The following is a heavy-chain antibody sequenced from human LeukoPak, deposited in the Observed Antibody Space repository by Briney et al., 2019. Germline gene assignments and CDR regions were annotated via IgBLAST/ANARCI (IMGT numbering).Heavy chain of an antibody. CDR1: GGSISSNSYY. CDR2: IYYTGTT. D-gene: IGHD3-10*01. J-gene: IGHJ3*01. Sequence: PSETLSLTCNVSGGSISSNSYYWGWIRQPPGKGLEWLGNIYYTGTTYYNPSLKSRVTISVDTFNNQFSLRLSSVTAADTAVYYCARDSVHYYGSGSYGAFDVWGQGTMVTVSS. CDR3: ARDSVHYYGSGSYGAFDV. V-gene: IGHV4-39*07.